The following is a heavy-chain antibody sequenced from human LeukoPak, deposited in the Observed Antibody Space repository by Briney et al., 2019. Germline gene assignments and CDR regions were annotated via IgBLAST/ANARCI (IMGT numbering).Heavy chain of an antibody. CDR1: GFNFGIHG. V-gene: IGHV3-33*01. Sequence: GGSLTLSCAASGFNFGIHGMHWVRQAPGKGLEWLAIIWHDGSNEYYEDSVKGRFTISRDNSKNTVYLQMDSLRAEDTAVYYCARNNWNSRTQRWFYFDYWGHGTLVTVSS. CDR2: IWHDGSNE. D-gene: IGHD1-1*01. J-gene: IGHJ4*01. CDR3: ARNNWNSRTQRWFYFDY.